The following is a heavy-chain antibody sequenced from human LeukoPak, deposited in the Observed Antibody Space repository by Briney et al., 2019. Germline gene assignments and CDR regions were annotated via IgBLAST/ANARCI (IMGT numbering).Heavy chain of an antibody. Sequence: GGSLRLSCAASGFTFENYWMHWVRQVPGKGLVWVSRINGDGSDTSYADSVKGRFTISRDNAKSTVYLHMNSLRAEDTAVYYCAKGGHYNYGSFDYWGQGTLVTVSS. CDR3: AKGGHYNYGSFDY. CDR1: GFTFENYW. D-gene: IGHD3-10*01. V-gene: IGHV3-74*01. J-gene: IGHJ4*02. CDR2: INGDGSDT.